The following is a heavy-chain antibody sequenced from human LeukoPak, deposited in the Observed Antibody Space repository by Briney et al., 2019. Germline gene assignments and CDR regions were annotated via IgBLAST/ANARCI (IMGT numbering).Heavy chain of an antibody. Sequence: GWISAYNGNTNYAQKLQGRVTMTTDTSTSTAYMELRSLRSDDTAVYYCARDVAAAGTGPDYWGQGTLVTVSS. CDR3: ARDVAAAGTGPDY. J-gene: IGHJ4*02. V-gene: IGHV1-18*01. CDR2: ISAYNGNT. D-gene: IGHD6-13*01.